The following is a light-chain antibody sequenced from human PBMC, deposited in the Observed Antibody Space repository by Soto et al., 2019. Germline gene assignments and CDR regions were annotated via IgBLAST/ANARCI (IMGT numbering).Light chain of an antibody. CDR1: SSGVGGYNY. CDR3: SSYTSSSTLV. CDR2: EVS. V-gene: IGLV2-14*01. Sequence: QSALTQPASVSGSPGQSITISCTGTSSGVGGYNYVSWYQQHPGIAPKLMISEVSNRPSGVSNRFSGSKSGNTASLTISGLQAEDEADYYCSSYTSSSTLVFGGGTKVTVL. J-gene: IGLJ2*01.